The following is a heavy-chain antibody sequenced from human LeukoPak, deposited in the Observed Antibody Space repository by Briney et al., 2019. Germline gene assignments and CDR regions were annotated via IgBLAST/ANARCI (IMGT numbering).Heavy chain of an antibody. Sequence: PGGTLRLSCAASGFTFSSYGMSWVRQAPGKGLEWVSAISGSGGSTYYADSVKGRFTISRDNSKNSLYLQMNSLRTEDTALYYCAKDMGQPSGSYDYWGQGTLVTVSS. D-gene: IGHD1-26*01. CDR2: ISGSGGST. J-gene: IGHJ4*02. CDR3: AKDMGQPSGSYDY. V-gene: IGHV3-23*01. CDR1: GFTFSSYG.